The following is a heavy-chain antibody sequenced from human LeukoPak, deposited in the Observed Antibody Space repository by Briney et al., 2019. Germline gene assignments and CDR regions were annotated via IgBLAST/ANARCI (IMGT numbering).Heavy chain of an antibody. Sequence: GESLKISCKGSGYSFSSYWIGWVRQMPGKGLEWMGIILPGDSDTRYSPSFQGQVTISADKSISTAYLQWSNLKASDTAVYFCARRPPNYYDTSGYAVLDYWGQGTLVTVSS. CDR3: ARRPPNYYDTSGYAVLDY. D-gene: IGHD3-22*01. CDR2: ILPGDSDT. V-gene: IGHV5-51*01. CDR1: GYSFSSYW. J-gene: IGHJ4*02.